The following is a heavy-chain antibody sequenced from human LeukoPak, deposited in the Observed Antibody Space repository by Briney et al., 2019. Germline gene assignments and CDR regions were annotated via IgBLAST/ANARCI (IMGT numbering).Heavy chain of an antibody. V-gene: IGHV4-59*08. D-gene: IGHD5-18*01. CDR2: YYNRGST. Sequence: SGALSLTCAVSGGSPCTNFWSSVRQPPGKGRECVGTYYNRGSTNYNPYLQSRATISLDTSKNQFSLKLSSVTAADTAVYHCVGAKQWLSFDMWGQGTMVTVSS. CDR1: GGSPCTNF. J-gene: IGHJ3*02. CDR3: VGAKQWLSFDM.